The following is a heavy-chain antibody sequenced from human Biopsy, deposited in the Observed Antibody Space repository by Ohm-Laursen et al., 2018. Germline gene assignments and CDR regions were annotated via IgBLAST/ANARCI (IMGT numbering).Heavy chain of an antibody. D-gene: IGHD6-19*01. V-gene: IGHV4-59*01. J-gene: IGHJ4*02. CDR3: ARGMRSSGWPYFDS. Sequence: GTLSLTCTVSGGSTSSSYWSWVRQPPGQGLEYIGYIYDRGSTANYNPSLESRVTMSVDMPKNQFSLKLSSVTAADTATYYCARGMRSSGWPYFDSWGQGTLVTVSS. CDR2: IYDRGST. CDR1: GGSTSSSY.